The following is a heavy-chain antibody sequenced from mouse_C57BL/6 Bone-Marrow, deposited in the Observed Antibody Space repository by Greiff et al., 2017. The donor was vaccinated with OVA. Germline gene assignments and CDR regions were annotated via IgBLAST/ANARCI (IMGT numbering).Heavy chain of an antibody. V-gene: IGHV5-16*01. CDR3: AREKGNYYDYEGYYAMDY. D-gene: IGHD2-4*01. CDR2: INYDGSST. J-gene: IGHJ4*01. CDR1: GFTFSDYY. Sequence: EVHLVESEGGLVQPGSSMKLSCTASGFTFSDYYMAWVRQVPEKGLEWVANINYDGSSTYYLDSLKSRFIISRDNAKNILYLQMSSLKSEDTATYYCAREKGNYYDYEGYYAMDYWGQGTSVTVSS.